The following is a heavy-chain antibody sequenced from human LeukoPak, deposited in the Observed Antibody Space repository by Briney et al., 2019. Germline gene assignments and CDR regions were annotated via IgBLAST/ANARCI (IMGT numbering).Heavy chain of an antibody. V-gene: IGHV3-23*01. CDR3: AKDNAVAGWNFDY. CDR2: ISDSGGST. CDR1: GFTFSTYA. J-gene: IGHJ4*02. Sequence: PGGSLRLSCAASGFTFSTYAMSWVRQAPGKGLEWVSAISDSGGSTYYADSVKGRFTISRDNSKNTLYLQMNSLRAEDTAVYYCAKDNAVAGWNFDYWGQGTLVTVSS. D-gene: IGHD6-19*01.